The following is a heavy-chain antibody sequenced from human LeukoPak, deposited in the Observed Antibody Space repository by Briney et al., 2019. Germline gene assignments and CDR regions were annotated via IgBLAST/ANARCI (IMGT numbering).Heavy chain of an antibody. V-gene: IGHV3-73*01. CDR2: IRSKANSYAT. CDR3: TRLGGDGYNSGYFDY. J-gene: IGHJ4*02. D-gene: IGHD5-24*01. Sequence: GGSLRLSCAASGFTFSGSAMHWVRQASGKGLEWVGRIRSKANSYATAYAASVKGRFTISRDDSKNTAYLQMNSLKTEDTAVYYCTRLGGDGYNSGYFDYWGQGTLATVSS. CDR1: GFTFSGSA.